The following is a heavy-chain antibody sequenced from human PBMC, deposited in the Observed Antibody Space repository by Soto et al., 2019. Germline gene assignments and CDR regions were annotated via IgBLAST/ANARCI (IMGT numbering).Heavy chain of an antibody. D-gene: IGHD1-26*01. Sequence: LRLSCAASGFTFSSYWMTWVRQAPGKGLEWVANIKQDGSEKYYVDSVRGRFTMSRDNAKNSLYLQMNSLRAEDTAVYYCARVVGATQMDFDYWGQGTPVTVSS. CDR3: ARVVGATQMDFDY. J-gene: IGHJ4*02. CDR2: IKQDGSEK. V-gene: IGHV3-7*01. CDR1: GFTFSSYW.